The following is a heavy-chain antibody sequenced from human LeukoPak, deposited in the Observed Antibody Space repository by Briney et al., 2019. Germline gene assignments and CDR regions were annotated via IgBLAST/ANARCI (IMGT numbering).Heavy chain of an antibody. CDR2: ISYSGST. J-gene: IGHJ5*02. Sequence: PSETLSLTCTVSGGSVSSGSYYWSWIRQSPGKGPEWIGYISYSGSTNYNPSLKSRVTISVDTSKNQFSLKLSSVTAADTAVYYCARGPIAVADPWGQGTLVTVSS. CDR1: GGSVSSGSYY. CDR3: ARGPIAVADP. D-gene: IGHD6-19*01. V-gene: IGHV4-61*01.